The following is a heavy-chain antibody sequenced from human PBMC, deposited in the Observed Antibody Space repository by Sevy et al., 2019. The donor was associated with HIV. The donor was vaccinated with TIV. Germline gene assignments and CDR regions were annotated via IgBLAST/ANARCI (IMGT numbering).Heavy chain of an antibody. D-gene: IGHD3-22*01. CDR2: ISGSSSSI. J-gene: IGHJ4*02. CDR3: ARDPYDSTGYYFQAYYFDY. Sequence: GGSLRLSCTASGFTFSNYDMNWVRQAPGKGLEWVSYISGSSSSIYYAHSVKGRFTISRDNAKNSLYLQMDSLRDEDTALYYCARDPYDSTGYYFQAYYFDYWGQGTLVTVSS. CDR1: GFTFSNYD. V-gene: IGHV3-48*02.